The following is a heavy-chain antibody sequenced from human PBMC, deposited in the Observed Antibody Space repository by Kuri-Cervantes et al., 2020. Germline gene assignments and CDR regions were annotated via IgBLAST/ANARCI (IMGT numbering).Heavy chain of an antibody. CDR1: GGSFSGYY. D-gene: IGHD6-19*01. Sequence: GSLRLSCAVYGGSFSGYYWNWIRQPPGKGLEWIGEINHSGSTNYNPSLKNRVTISVDTSKNQFSLKLSSVTAADTAVYYCARRYSSGWYGYGYFDLWGRGTLVTVSS. V-gene: IGHV4-34*01. J-gene: IGHJ2*01. CDR3: ARRYSSGWYGYGYFDL. CDR2: INHSGST.